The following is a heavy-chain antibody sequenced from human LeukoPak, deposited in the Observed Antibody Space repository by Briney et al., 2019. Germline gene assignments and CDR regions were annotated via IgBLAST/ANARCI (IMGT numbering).Heavy chain of an antibody. V-gene: IGHV1-18*04. CDR3: ARGPHSSSSPVDY. CDR2: ISAYNGNT. CDR1: GNTFTSSY. J-gene: IGHJ4*02. Sequence: ASVKVSCKASGNTFTSSYMHWVRQAPGQGLEWMGWISAYNGNTNCAQKLQGRVTMTTDTSTSTAYMELRSLRSDDTAVYYCARGPHSSSSPVDYWGQGTLVTVSS. D-gene: IGHD6-6*01.